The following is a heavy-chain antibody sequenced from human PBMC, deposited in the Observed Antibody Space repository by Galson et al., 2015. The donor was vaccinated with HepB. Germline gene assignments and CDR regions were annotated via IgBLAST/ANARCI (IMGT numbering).Heavy chain of an antibody. D-gene: IGHD3-10*01. Sequence: SVKVSCKVSGYTLTELSMHWVRQAPGKGLEWMGGFDPEDGETIYAQKFQGRVTMTEDTSTDTAYMELSSLRSEDTAVYYCATVYGFTRWFDPWGQGTLVTVSS. J-gene: IGHJ5*02. V-gene: IGHV1-24*01. CDR2: FDPEDGET. CDR1: GYTLTELS. CDR3: ATVYGFTRWFDP.